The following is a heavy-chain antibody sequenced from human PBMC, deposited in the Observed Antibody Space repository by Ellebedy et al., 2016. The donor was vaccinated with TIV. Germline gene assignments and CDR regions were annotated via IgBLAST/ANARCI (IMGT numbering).Heavy chain of an antibody. CDR3: AKLGFDILTGSGGMDV. CDR1: GFTFSSYW. J-gene: IGHJ6*02. V-gene: IGHV3-74*01. CDR2: INNDGSST. Sequence: GGSLRLSCAASGFTFSSYWMHWVRQVPGKGLVWVSRINNDGSSTSYADSVKGRLTISRDNSMDTLYLQMNSLGVGDTAVYYCAKLGFDILTGSGGMDVWGQGTTVTVSS. D-gene: IGHD3-9*01.